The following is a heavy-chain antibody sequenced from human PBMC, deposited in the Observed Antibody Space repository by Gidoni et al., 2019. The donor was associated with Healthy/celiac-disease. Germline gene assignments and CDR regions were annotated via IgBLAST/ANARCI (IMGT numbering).Heavy chain of an antibody. D-gene: IGHD3-10*01. CDR2: IYYSGST. V-gene: IGHV4-39*01. CDR3: ARQRGGITMVRGVITT. J-gene: IGHJ5*02. Sequence: QLQLQESGPGLVKPSATLSLTCTVSGGSISGSSYYWGWIRQPPGKGLEWIGGIYYSGSTYYNPSLKSRVTISVDTSKNQFSLKLSAVTAADTAVYYCARQRGGITMVRGVITTWGQGTLVTVSS. CDR1: GGSISGSSYY.